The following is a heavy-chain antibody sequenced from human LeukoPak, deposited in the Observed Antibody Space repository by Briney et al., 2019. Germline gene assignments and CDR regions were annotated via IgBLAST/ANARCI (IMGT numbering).Heavy chain of an antibody. D-gene: IGHD6-19*01. CDR2: IYYSGST. Sequence: SETLSLTCTVSGDSVSSSSYYWGWIRQPPGKGLEWIGSIYYSGSTYYNPSLKSRVTISVDTSKNQFSLKLSSVTAADTAVYYCARDYFRVAGNDYWGQGTLVIVSS. CDR1: GDSVSSSSYY. CDR3: ARDYFRVAGNDY. V-gene: IGHV4-39*07. J-gene: IGHJ4*02.